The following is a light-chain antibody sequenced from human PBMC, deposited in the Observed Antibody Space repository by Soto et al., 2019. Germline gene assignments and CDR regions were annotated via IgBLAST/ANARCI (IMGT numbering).Light chain of an antibody. Sequence: QSALTQPPSASGSPGQSVTISCTGTSSDVGAYKYVSWYQQYPGKAPKLMIYEFTNRPSGVPDRFSGSKSGNTASLTVSGLQAEDEADYYCTSYVGNDIWVFGGGTKVTVL. J-gene: IGLJ3*02. CDR1: SSDVGAYKY. CDR2: EFT. CDR3: TSYVGNDIWV. V-gene: IGLV2-8*01.